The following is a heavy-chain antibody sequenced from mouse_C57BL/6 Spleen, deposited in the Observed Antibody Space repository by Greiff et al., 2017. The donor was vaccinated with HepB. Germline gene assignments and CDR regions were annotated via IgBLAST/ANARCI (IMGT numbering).Heavy chain of an antibody. Sequence: QVQLKQPGAELVRPGSSVKLSCKASGYTFTSYWMDWVKQRPGQGLEWIGNIYPSDSETHYNQKFKDKATLTVDKSSSTAYMQLSSLTSEDSAVYYCARSPTMVTTGFYFDYWGQGTTLTVSS. J-gene: IGHJ2*01. CDR3: ARSPTMVTTGFYFDY. V-gene: IGHV1-61*01. CDR1: GYTFTSYW. D-gene: IGHD2-9*01. CDR2: IYPSDSET.